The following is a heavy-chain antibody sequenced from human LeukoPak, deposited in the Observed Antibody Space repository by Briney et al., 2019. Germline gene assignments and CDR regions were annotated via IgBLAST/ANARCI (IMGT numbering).Heavy chain of an antibody. V-gene: IGHV3-11*04. D-gene: IGHD5-12*01. Sequence: GGSLRLSCAASGFTLSDYYMSWIRQAPGKGLEWVSYISSSSSIIYYADSVKGRFTISRDNAKKSLYLQMNSLRDEDTAVYYCARTAVGGYGDYAHSYYFDYWGQGTLVTVSS. CDR3: ARTAVGGYGDYAHSYYFDY. J-gene: IGHJ4*02. CDR2: ISSSSSII. CDR1: GFTLSDYY.